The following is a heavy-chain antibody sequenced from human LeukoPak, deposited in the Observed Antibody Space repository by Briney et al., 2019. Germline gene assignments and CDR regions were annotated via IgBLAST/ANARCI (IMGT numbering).Heavy chain of an antibody. V-gene: IGHV4-59*01. CDR3: ARDFPVNSGSYYYYGMDV. CDR1: GGSISSYY. J-gene: IGHJ6*02. D-gene: IGHD1-26*01. CDR2: IYYSGST. Sequence: SETLSLTCTVSGGSISSYYWSWIRQPPGKGLEWIGYIYYSGSTNYNPSLKSRVTISVDTSKNQFSLKLSSATAADTAVYYCARDFPVNSGSYYYYGMDVWGQGTTVTVSS.